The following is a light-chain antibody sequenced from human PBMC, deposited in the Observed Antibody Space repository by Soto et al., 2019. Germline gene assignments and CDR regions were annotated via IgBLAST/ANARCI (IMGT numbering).Light chain of an antibody. CDR2: DVS. CDR3: SSYTSSSTLYV. Sequence: QSALTQPASVSGSPGQSITISCTGTSSDVGGYNYVSWYQHHPGKAPKLMIYDVSNRPSGASTRFSGSKSGNTASLTISGLQAEDEADYYCSSYTSSSTLYVFGTGTKLTVL. V-gene: IGLV2-14*03. J-gene: IGLJ1*01. CDR1: SSDVGGYNY.